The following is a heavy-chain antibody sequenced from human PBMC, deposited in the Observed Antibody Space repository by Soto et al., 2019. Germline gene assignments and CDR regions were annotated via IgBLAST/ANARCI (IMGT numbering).Heavy chain of an antibody. J-gene: IGHJ4*02. CDR2: ISGGGGTT. CDR3: SRPSIVAAGTY. CDR1: GFTFSSYA. D-gene: IGHD6-13*01. Sequence: EVQLLESGGGLVQPGGSLRLSCAASGFTFSSYAMSWVRQAPGKGLEWVSAISGGGGTTYYADSVKGRFTISRDNSKNTLYLQMSSLRAEDTAVYYCSRPSIVAAGTYWGQGTLVTVSS. V-gene: IGHV3-23*01.